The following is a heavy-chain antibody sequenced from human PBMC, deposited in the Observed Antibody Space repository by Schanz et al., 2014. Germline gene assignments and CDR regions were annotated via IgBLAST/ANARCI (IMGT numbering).Heavy chain of an antibody. CDR2: INSRSNFI. Sequence: VQLVESGGGLVQPGGSLRLSCAASGFTFTNYAMTWVRHAPGKGLEWVSSINSRSNFIYYADSVKGRFTISRDNAKNSLYLQMNSLRAEDTAVYYCAGAVATIRADSFDIWGQGTMVAVSS. J-gene: IGHJ3*02. CDR3: AGAVATIRADSFDI. V-gene: IGHV3-21*01. D-gene: IGHD5-12*01. CDR1: GFTFTNYA.